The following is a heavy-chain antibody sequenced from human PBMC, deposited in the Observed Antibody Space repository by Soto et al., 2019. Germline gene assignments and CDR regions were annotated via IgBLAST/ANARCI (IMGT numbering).Heavy chain of an antibody. CDR1: GGSISSYY. J-gene: IGHJ6*02. V-gene: IGHV4-59*01. CDR3: AGLQLYYYGMDV. Sequence: SETLSLTCTVSGGSISSYYWSWIRQHPGKGLEWIGYIYYSGSTNYNPSLKSRVTISVDTSKNQFSLKLSSVNAADTAVYYCAGLQLYYYGMDVWGQGTTVNVSS. D-gene: IGHD2-2*01. CDR2: IYYSGST.